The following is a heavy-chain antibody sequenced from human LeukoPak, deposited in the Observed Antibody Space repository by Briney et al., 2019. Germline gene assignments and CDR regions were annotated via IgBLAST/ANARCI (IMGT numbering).Heavy chain of an antibody. V-gene: IGHV4-34*01. CDR1: GGSFSGYY. CDR3: ASRVKDDSSGYLYFD. D-gene: IGHD3-22*01. CDR2: INHSGSA. J-gene: IGHJ4*02. Sequence: SETLSLTCAVSGGSFSGYYWTWIRQPPGKGLEWIGEINHSGSANYNPSLKSRVTISLDTSKNQFSLKLSSVTAADTAVYYCASRVKDDSSGYLYFDWGQGTLVTVSS.